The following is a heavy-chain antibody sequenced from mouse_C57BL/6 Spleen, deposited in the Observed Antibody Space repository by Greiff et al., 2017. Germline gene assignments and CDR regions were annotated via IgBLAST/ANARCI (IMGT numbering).Heavy chain of an antibody. J-gene: IGHJ2*01. D-gene: IGHD1-1*01. CDR1: GYTFTDHT. V-gene: IGHV1-78*01. CDR2: IYPRDGST. CDR3: ARCEDSGSSLYYFDY. Sequence: VQLQQSDAELVKPGASVKISCKASGYTFTDHTIHWMKQRPEQGLEWIGYIYPRDGSTKYNEKFKGKATLTADKSSSTAYMQLNSLTSEDSAVYFCARCEDSGSSLYYFDYWGQGTTLTVSS.